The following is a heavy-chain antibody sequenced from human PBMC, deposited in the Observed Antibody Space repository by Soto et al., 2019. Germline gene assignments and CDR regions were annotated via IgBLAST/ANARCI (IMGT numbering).Heavy chain of an antibody. CDR1: GGSFSGYY. Sequence: SETLSLTCAVYGGSFSGYYWSWIRQPPGKGLEWIGEINHSGSTNYNPSLKSRVTISVDTSKNQFSLKLSSVTAADTAVYYCARGRLGYCSGGSCYSNNPRHWFDPWGQGTLVTVSS. J-gene: IGHJ5*02. D-gene: IGHD2-15*01. CDR2: INHSGST. CDR3: ARGRLGYCSGGSCYSNNPRHWFDP. V-gene: IGHV4-34*01.